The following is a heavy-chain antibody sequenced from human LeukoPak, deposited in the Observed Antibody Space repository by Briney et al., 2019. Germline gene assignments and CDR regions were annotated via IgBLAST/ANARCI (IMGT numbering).Heavy chain of an antibody. V-gene: IGHV4-39*01. CDR1: GGSISSSSYY. J-gene: IGHJ4*02. CDR2: IYYSGAT. Sequence: PSETLSLTCTVSGGSISSSSYYWGWIRQPPGKGLEWIGTIYYSGATYYNPSLKSRVIISVDTSKNQFSLKLSSVTAADTAVYYCARIVPAATTHDYWGQGPLVTVSS. D-gene: IGHD2-2*01. CDR3: ARIVPAATTHDY.